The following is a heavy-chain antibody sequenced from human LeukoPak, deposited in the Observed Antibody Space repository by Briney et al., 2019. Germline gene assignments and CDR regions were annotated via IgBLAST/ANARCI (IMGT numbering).Heavy chain of an antibody. CDR2: MNPNSGNT. CDR3: ARGPAVAVSYFDY. J-gene: IGHJ4*02. Sequence: ASVKVSCKASGYTFTSYDINWVRQATGQGLEWMGWMNPNSGNTGYAQKFQGRVTITRNTSISTAYMELSSLRSEDTAVYYCARGPAVAVSYFDYWGQGTLVTVSS. V-gene: IGHV1-8*03. D-gene: IGHD6-19*01. CDR1: GYTFTSYD.